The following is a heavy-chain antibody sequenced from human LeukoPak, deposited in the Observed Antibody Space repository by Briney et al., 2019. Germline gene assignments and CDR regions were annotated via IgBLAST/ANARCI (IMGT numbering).Heavy chain of an antibody. J-gene: IGHJ6*02. CDR3: ARDPAGNWNYVAVYYYGMDV. CDR1: GYTFTGYY. CDR2: INPNSGGT. Sequence: ASVKVSCKASGYTFTGYYMHWVRQAPGQGLEWMGWINPNSGGTNYAQKFQGRVTMTRDTSISTAYMELGRLRSDDTAVYYCARDPAGNWNYVAVYYYGMDVWGQGTTVTVSS. V-gene: IGHV1-2*02. D-gene: IGHD1-7*01.